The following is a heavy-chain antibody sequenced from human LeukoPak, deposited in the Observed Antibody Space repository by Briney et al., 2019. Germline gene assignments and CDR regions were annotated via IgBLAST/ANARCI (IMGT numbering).Heavy chain of an antibody. D-gene: IGHD1-26*01. CDR1: GFTFSNYW. CDR2: MNQDGSEK. Sequence: GGSLRLSCAASGFTFSNYWMSWVRQAPGKRLEWVANMNQDGSEKYYVDSVKGRFTISRDNAKNSLYLQMNSPRAEDTAVYYCARESHATFDYWGQGTLVIVSS. V-gene: IGHV3-7*01. CDR3: ARESHATFDY. J-gene: IGHJ4*02.